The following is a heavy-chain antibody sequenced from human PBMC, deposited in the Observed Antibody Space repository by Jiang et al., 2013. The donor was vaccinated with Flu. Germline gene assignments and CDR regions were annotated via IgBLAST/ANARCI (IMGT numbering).Heavy chain of an antibody. Sequence: GAEVKKPGESLKISCKGSGYSFTSYWIGWVRQMPGKGLEWMGIIYPGDSDTRYSPSFQGQVTISADKSISTAYLQWSSLKASDTAMYYCARLEYSSSWTSYYYYGMDVWGQGPRSPSP. CDR1: GYSFTSYW. CDR2: IYPGDSDT. D-gene: IGHD6-13*01. V-gene: IGHV5-51*01. J-gene: IGHJ6*02. CDR3: ARLEYSSSWTSYYYYGMDV.